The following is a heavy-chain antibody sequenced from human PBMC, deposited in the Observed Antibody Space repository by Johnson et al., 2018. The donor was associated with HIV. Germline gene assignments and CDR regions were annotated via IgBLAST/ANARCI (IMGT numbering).Heavy chain of an antibody. CDR1: GFTFSSYG. V-gene: IGHV3-33*01. CDR2: IWFDGSNK. D-gene: IGHD5-24*01. J-gene: IGHJ3*02. Sequence: QVQLVESGGGVVQPGRSLRLSCAASGFTFSSYGMHWVRQAPGKGLEWVAVIWFDGSNKYYADSVKGLFTISRDNSKNTLYLQMNSLRAEDTAVYYCARACRDGYTCDAFDIWGQGKMVTVSS. CDR3: ARACRDGYTCDAFDI.